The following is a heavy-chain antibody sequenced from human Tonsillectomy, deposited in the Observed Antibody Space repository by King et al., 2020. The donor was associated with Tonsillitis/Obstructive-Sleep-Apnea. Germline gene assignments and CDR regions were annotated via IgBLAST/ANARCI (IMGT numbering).Heavy chain of an antibody. J-gene: IGHJ3*02. CDR3: ARPYYDFWPGAFDI. Sequence: VQLQESGPGLVKPSETLSLTCTVSGGSISSYYWSWIRQPPGKGLEWIGYIYYSGSTNYNPSLKSRVTISVDTSKNQFSLKLSSVTAADTAVYYCARPYYDFWPGAFDIWGQGTMVTVSS. V-gene: IGHV4-59*08. CDR2: IYYSGST. CDR1: GGSISSYY. D-gene: IGHD3-3*01.